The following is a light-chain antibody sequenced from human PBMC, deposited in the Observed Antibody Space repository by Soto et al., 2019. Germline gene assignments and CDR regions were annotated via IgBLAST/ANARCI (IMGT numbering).Light chain of an antibody. V-gene: IGLV3-1*01. CDR1: KLGDKY. Sequence: SSELTQPPSVSVSPGQTASIPCSGAKLGDKYACWYQQKPGQSPVLVIYQDSKRPSGIPERFSGSNSGNTATLTISGTQAMDEADYYCQAWDSSTVVFGGGTKLTVL. CDR2: QDS. J-gene: IGLJ2*01. CDR3: QAWDSSTVV.